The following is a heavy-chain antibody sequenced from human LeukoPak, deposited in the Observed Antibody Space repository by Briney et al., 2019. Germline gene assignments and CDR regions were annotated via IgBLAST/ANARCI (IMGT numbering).Heavy chain of an antibody. CDR3: ARVACSSTSCYVYYYYYMDV. D-gene: IGHD2-2*01. V-gene: IGHV3-11*01. CDR2: ISSSGSTI. J-gene: IGHJ6*03. CDR1: GLTFSDYY. Sequence: GGSLRLSCAASGLTFSDYYMSWIRQAPGKGLEWVSYISSSGSTIYYADSVKGRFTISRDNAKNSLYLQMNSLRAEDTAVYYCARVACSSTSCYVYYYYYMDVWGKGTTVTVSS.